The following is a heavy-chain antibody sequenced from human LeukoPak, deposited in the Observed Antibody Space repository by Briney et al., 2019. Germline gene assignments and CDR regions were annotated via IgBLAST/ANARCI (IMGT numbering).Heavy chain of an antibody. V-gene: IGHV4-4*02. CDR2: VYHSGST. CDR1: GGSISSSYW. Sequence: SETLSLTCAVSGGSISSSYWWSWVRQPPGKGLEWIGEVYHSGSTNYYPSLKSRVTISIEKSKNQFSLKLSSVTAADTAVYYCAGAYCGGDCYSGRAFDIWGQGTMVTVSS. D-gene: IGHD2-21*02. J-gene: IGHJ3*02. CDR3: AGAYCGGDCYSGRAFDI.